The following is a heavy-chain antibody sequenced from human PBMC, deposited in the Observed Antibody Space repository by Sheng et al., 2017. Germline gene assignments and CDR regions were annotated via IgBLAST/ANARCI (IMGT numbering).Heavy chain of an antibody. CDR3: ARDLRGIFGSSGYFDY. CDR1: GGTFSSYT. D-gene: IGHD3-3*01. CDR2: IIPILGIA. V-gene: IGHV1-69*08. Sequence: QVQLVQSGAEVKKPGSSVKVSCKASGGTFSSYTISWVRQAPGQGLEWMGRIIPILGIANYAQKFQGRVTITADKSTSTAYMELSSLRSEDTAVYYCARDLRGIFGSSGYFDYWGQGTLVTVSS. J-gene: IGHJ4*02.